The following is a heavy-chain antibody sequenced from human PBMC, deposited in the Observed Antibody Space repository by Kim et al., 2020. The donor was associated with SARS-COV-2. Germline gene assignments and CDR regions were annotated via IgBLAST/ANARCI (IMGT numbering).Heavy chain of an antibody. CDR3: AKDILYDSSGYLNY. Sequence: YADSMKGRFTTSRYNTKDSLYLQMNSLRTGDTALYYCAKDILYDSSGYLNYWGQGTLVTVSS. J-gene: IGHJ4*02. D-gene: IGHD3-22*01. V-gene: IGHV3-43*01.